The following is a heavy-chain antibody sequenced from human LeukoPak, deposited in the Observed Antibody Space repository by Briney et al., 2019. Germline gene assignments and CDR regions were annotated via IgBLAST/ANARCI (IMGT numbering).Heavy chain of an antibody. CDR1: GFTFSNAW. CDR2: IKSKTDGGTT. V-gene: IGHV3-15*01. CDR3: TTVGSFLEWLLYRYCFDY. J-gene: IGHJ4*02. Sequence: GGSLRLSCAASGFTFSNAWMSWVRQAPGKGLEWVGRIKSKTDGGTTDYAAPVKGRFTISRDDSKNTLYLQMNSLKTEDTAVYYCTTVGSFLEWLLYRYCFDYWGQGTLVTVSS. D-gene: IGHD3-3*01.